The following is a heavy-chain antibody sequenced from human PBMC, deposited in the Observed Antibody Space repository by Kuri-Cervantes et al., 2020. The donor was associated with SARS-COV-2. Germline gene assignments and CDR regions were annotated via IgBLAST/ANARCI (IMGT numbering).Heavy chain of an antibody. J-gene: IGHJ3*02. V-gene: IGHV1-18*01. CDR1: GYTFTSLG. CDR2: ISAYNGNT. Sequence: SENVSCKASGYTFTSLGISWVRQAPGQGLEWMGLISAYNGNTNYAQTLQGRVTMTTDTSTSTAYMELRSLRSYDTAVYYCAREGGGDPLVLRFGVVIHDAFDIWRQATTVTVSS. CDR3: AREGGGDPLVLRFGVVIHDAFDI. D-gene: IGHD3-3*01.